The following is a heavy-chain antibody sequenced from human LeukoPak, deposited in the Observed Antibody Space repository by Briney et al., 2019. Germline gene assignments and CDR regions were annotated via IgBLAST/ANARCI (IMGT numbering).Heavy chain of an antibody. CDR1: GGSVSSGSYY. V-gene: IGHV4-61*01. J-gene: IGHJ3*02. Sequence: SETLSLTCIVSGGSVSSGSYYWSWIRQPPGKGLEWIGYIYYSGSTNYNPSLESRVTISVDTSKNQFSLKLNSVTAADTAVYYCARDLRVYGGAFDIWGQGTMVTVSS. CDR2: IYYSGST. D-gene: IGHD4-23*01. CDR3: ARDLRVYGGAFDI.